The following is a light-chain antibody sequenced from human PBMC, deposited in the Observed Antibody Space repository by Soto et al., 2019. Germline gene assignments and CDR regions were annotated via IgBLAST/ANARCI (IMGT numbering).Light chain of an antibody. J-gene: IGLJ2*01. CDR2: GNN. CDR3: QSYDSSLSGVV. CDR1: SSNIGAGYD. V-gene: IGLV1-40*01. Sequence: SVLTQPPSVSGAPGQRVTISCTGSSSNIGAGYDIHWYQQVPGTAPKLLIYGNNNRPSGVPDRFSGSKSGTSASLAITGIQAEDEADYYCQSYDSSLSGVVFGVGTKVTVL.